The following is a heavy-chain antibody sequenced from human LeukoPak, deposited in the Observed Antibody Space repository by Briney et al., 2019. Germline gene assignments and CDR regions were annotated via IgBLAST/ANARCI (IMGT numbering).Heavy chain of an antibody. CDR1: GYSISSGYQ. CDR3: ARDIAARYYSPFDY. CDR2: IHHSGST. J-gene: IGHJ4*02. Sequence: NPSETLSLTCSVSGYSISSGYQWGWIRQPPGKGLEWIGSIHHSGSTYYNPSLNSRISISIDTSKNQFSLKLSFVTAADTAVYYCARDIAARYYSPFDYWGQGMLVTVSS. D-gene: IGHD3-10*01. V-gene: IGHV4-38-2*02.